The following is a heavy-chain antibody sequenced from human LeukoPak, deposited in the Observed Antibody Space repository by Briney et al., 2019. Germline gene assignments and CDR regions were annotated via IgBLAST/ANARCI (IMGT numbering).Heavy chain of an antibody. CDR2: IRSKANSYAT. CDR1: GFTFSGPA. Sequence: PGGSLRLSCAASGFTFSGPAMHWVRQASGKGLEWVGRIRSKANSYATAYAASVKGRFTISRDDSKNTAYLQMNSLKTEDTAVYYCTRRGYGSGSYDVDYWGQGTLVTVSS. CDR3: TRRGYGSGSYDVDY. J-gene: IGHJ4*02. V-gene: IGHV3-73*01. D-gene: IGHD3-10*01.